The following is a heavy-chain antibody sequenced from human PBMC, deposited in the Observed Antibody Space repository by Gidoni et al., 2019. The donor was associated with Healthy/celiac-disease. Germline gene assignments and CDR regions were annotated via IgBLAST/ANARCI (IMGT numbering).Heavy chain of an antibody. D-gene: IGHD6-19*01. CDR1: GFTVSSYD. V-gene: IGHV3-30-3*01. Sequence: QVQLVEDGGGGVQPGRSLRHSCAASGFTVSSYDMHWVRQAPGKGLEWVAVISYDGSNKYYADSVQGRFTISRDNSKNTLYLQMNSLRAEDTAVYYCARDFIREISSGWYIIGYWGQGTLVTVSS. CDR3: ARDFIREISSGWYIIGY. CDR2: ISYDGSNK. J-gene: IGHJ4*02.